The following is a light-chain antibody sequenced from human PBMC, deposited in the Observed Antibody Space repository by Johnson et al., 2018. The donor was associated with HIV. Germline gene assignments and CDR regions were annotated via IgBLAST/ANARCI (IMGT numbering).Light chain of an antibody. Sequence: QSMLTQSPSVSAAPGQKVTISCSGSSSNIGNNYVSWYQQLPGTAPKLLIYDNNKRPSGFPDRLSGSKSGTSATLGITGLQTGDEADYYCGTWDSSLSAYVFGTGTKVTVL. CDR3: GTWDSSLSAYV. J-gene: IGLJ1*01. CDR1: SSNIGNNY. V-gene: IGLV1-51*01. CDR2: DNN.